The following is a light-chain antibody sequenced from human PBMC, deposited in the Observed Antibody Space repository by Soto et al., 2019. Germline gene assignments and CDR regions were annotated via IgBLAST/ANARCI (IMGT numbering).Light chain of an antibody. V-gene: IGLV2-14*01. CDR1: SSDVGNYIF. J-gene: IGLJ1*01. CDR3: VSYTTSASYV. CDR2: DIN. Sequence: QSVLTQPASVSGSPGQSITISRTGTSSDVGNYIFVSWYRQHPGKAPKLMIYDINNRPSGVSNRFSGSKSGNTASLTISGLQAEDEADYYCVSYTTSASYVFGTGTKVTVL.